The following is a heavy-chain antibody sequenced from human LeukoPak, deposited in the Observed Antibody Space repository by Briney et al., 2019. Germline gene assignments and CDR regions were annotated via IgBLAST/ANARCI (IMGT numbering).Heavy chain of an antibody. Sequence: GGSLRLSCAASGFTFDDYAMHWVRQVPGKGLEWVSGISWNSGSIGYADSVKGRFTISRDNAKNSLYLQMNSLRAEDTAVYYCAELGITMIGGVWGKGTTVTISS. CDR3: AELGITMIGGV. J-gene: IGHJ6*04. D-gene: IGHD3-10*02. V-gene: IGHV3-9*01. CDR2: ISWNSGSI. CDR1: GFTFDDYA.